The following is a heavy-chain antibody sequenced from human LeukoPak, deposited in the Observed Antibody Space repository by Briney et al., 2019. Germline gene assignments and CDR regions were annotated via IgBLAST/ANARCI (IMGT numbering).Heavy chain of an antibody. CDR3: ARDFYGSGRYPILDY. CDR2: INWNGGST. D-gene: IGHD3-10*01. Sequence: GGSLRLSCAASGFTFDDYGMSWVRQAPGKGLEWVSGINWNGGSTGYADSVKGRFTISRDNAKNSLYLQMNSLRAEDTALYYCARDFYGSGRYPILDYWGQGTLVTVSS. V-gene: IGHV3-20*04. J-gene: IGHJ4*02. CDR1: GFTFDDYG.